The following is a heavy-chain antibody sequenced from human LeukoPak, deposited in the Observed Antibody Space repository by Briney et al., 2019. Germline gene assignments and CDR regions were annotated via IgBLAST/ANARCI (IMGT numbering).Heavy chain of an antibody. CDR1: GGSISSSNW. V-gene: IGHV4-4*02. CDR3: ARAEEMIVDIVATTAFDI. CDR2: IYHSGST. Sequence: SETLSLTCAVSGGSISSSNWWSWVRQPPGKVLEWIGEIYHSGSTNYNPSIKSRVTISVDKSKNQFSLKLSSVTAADTAVYYCARAEEMIVDIVATTAFDIWGQGTMVTVSS. J-gene: IGHJ3*02. D-gene: IGHD5-12*01.